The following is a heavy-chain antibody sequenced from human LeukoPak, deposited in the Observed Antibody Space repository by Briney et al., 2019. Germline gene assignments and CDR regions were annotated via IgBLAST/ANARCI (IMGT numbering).Heavy chain of an antibody. CDR3: AKGYYYDSSGYYPDYFDY. Sequence: GGSLRLSCAASGFTFFSYTMNWVRQAPGKGLEWVSAISGSGGSTYYADSVKGRFTISRDNSKNTLYLQMNSLRAEDTAVYYCAKGYYYDSSGYYPDYFDYWGQGTLVTVSS. J-gene: IGHJ4*02. D-gene: IGHD3-22*01. CDR1: GFTFFSYT. CDR2: ISGSGGST. V-gene: IGHV3-23*01.